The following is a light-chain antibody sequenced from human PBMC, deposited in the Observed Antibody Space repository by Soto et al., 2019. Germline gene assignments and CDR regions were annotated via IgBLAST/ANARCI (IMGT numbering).Light chain of an antibody. V-gene: IGKV1-16*01. CDR3: QQYNSYSIT. CDR2: AAS. CDR1: QGISNY. J-gene: IGKJ5*01. Sequence: EIQMTQSASSLSVSIGDRVTINCRASQGISNYLNWYQQKPGKAPKLLIYAASSLQSGVPSRFSGSGSGTEFTLTISSLQPDDFETYYCQQYNSYSITFGQGTRLEI.